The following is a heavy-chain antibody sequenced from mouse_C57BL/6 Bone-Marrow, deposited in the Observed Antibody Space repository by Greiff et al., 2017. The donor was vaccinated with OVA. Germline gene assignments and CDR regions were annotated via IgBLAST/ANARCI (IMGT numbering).Heavy chain of an antibody. CDR1: GYTFTSYW. V-gene: IGHV1-7*01. J-gene: IGHJ4*01. Sequence: QVQLQQSGAELAKPGASVKLSCKASGYTFTSYWMHWVKQRPGQGLEWIGYINPSSGYTKYNQKFKDKATLTADKSSSTALMQLSRLTYEDSAVYYCARYGGSYGSSPYYYAMDYWGQGTSVTVSS. CDR2: INPSSGYT. D-gene: IGHD1-1*01. CDR3: ARYGGSYGSSPYYYAMDY.